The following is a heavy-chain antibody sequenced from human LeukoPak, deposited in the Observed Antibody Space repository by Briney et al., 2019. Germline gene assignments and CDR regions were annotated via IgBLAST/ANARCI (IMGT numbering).Heavy chain of an antibody. CDR2: IDPSDSYT. V-gene: IGHV5-10-1*01. CDR1: GYSFTSYW. CDR3: ANSPRYCSGGSCSAPPYY. D-gene: IGHD2-15*01. Sequence: GESLKISCKGSGYSFTSYWISWVRQMPGKGLEWMGRIDPSDSYTNYSPSFQGHVTISADKSISTAYLQWSSLKASDTAMYYCANSPRYCSGGSCSAPPYYWGQGTTVTVSS. J-gene: IGHJ6*02.